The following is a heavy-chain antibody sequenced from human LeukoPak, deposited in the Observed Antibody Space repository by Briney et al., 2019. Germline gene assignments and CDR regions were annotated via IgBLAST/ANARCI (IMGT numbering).Heavy chain of an antibody. J-gene: IGHJ4*02. V-gene: IGHV5-51*01. CDR2: IYPGDSET. CDR1: GYSFTNYW. CDR3: ARLIAASVSYCFDY. Sequence: GESLKISCKGSGYSFTNYWIAWVRQLPGKGLEWMGIIYPGDSETRNSPSFQGQVTISADKSISTAYLQWSSLKASDTAVYYCARLIAASVSYCFDYWGQGTLVTVSS. D-gene: IGHD6-13*01.